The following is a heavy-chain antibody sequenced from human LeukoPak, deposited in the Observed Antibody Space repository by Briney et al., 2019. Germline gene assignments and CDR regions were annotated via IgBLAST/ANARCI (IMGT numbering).Heavy chain of an antibody. J-gene: IGHJ4*02. Sequence: SETLSLTCAVYGWSFSGDNWSWIRQPAGTGLEWIGRIYTSGSTIYNPSPKSRVTMSVDTSKNQFSLLLISVTAADPAVYYCAGGGYGGYGVFDYWGQGTLVTISS. CDR1: GWSFSGDN. CDR2: IYTSGST. D-gene: IGHD5-12*01. V-gene: IGHV4-59*10. CDR3: AGGGYGGYGVFDY.